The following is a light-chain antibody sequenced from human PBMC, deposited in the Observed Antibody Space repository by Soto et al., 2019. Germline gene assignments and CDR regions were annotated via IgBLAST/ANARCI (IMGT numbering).Light chain of an antibody. CDR1: SSDVGSYKL. J-gene: IGLJ1*01. CDR3: YSYAGSSTYV. V-gene: IGLV2-23*01. CDR2: EGS. Sequence: QSALTQPASVSGSPGQSITISCTGTSSDVGSYKLVSWYQQHPGKAPKLMIYEGSKRPSGVSNRFSGSKSGNTASLTISGLQAEDEADYYCYSYAGSSTYVFGTGTKVTVL.